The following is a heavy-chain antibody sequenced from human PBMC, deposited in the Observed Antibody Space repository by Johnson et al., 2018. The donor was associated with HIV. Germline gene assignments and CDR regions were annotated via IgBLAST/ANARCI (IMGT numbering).Heavy chain of an antibody. CDR1: GFTFSDYI. D-gene: IGHD5-18*01. CDR2: ISYDGTNT. V-gene: IGHV3-30*04. J-gene: IGHJ3*01. Sequence: QVQLVESGGGVVQPGGSLRLSCAASGFTFSDYIIHWVRQAPGKGLEWVAAISYDGTNTGYADSVKGRFTISRDNSKNTLYLQMNTLRAEDSAVYYCARARIRLWYCVGAFDFWGQGTMVTVSS. CDR3: ARARIRLWYCVGAFDF.